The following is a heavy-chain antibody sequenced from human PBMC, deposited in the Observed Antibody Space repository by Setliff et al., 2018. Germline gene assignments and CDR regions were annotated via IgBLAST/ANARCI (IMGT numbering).Heavy chain of an antibody. D-gene: IGHD1-26*01. CDR2: ISPYNGDT. Sequence: ASVKISCKASGYIFNTFGISWVRRAPGQGLEWIGWISPYNGDTKYAQKLQDRVTMTIDTSTSTAYVEVRSLRSDDTALYYCARSPPNRGVGQGHHMDVWGKGTSVTVSS. J-gene: IGHJ6*03. CDR3: ARSPPNRGVGQGHHMDV. V-gene: IGHV1-18*01. CDR1: GYIFNTFG.